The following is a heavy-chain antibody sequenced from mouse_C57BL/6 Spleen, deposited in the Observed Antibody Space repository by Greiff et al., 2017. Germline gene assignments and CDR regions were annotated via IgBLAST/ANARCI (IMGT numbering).Heavy chain of an antibody. V-gene: IGHV8-12*01. CDR1: GFSLSTSGMG. Sequence: QVTLKESGPGILQSSQTLSLTCSFSGFSLSTSGMGVSWIRQPSGKGLEWLAHIYWDDDKRNNPFLKSRLTISKDTSRNQVFLKITSVDTADTATYYCARRYYYGSSYYFDYWGQGTTLTVSS. D-gene: IGHD1-1*01. CDR3: ARRYYYGSSYYFDY. J-gene: IGHJ2*01. CDR2: IYWDDDK.